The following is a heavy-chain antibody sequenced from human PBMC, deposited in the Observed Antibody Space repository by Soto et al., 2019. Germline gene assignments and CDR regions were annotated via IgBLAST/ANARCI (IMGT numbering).Heavy chain of an antibody. CDR3: ARGGVYCSGGSCYQYYFDY. J-gene: IGHJ4*02. V-gene: IGHV3-7*01. Sequence: SLRLSCAASGFTFSSYWMSWVRQAPGKGLEWVANIKQDGSEKYYVDSVKGRFTISRDNAKNSLYLQMNSLRAEDTAVYYCARGGVYCSGGSCYQYYFDYWGQGTLVTVSS. CDR2: IKQDGSEK. D-gene: IGHD2-15*01. CDR1: GFTFSSYW.